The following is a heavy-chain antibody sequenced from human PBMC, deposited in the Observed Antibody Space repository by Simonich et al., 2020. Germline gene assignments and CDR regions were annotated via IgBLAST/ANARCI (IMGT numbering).Heavy chain of an antibody. CDR1: GGSISSFY. V-gene: IGHV4-59*08. CDR3: ARHDRWLQFYFDY. Sequence: QVQLQESGPGLVKPSETLSLTCTVSGGSISSFYWSWIRQPPGKGLEWMRYIYYSGSTTYNPSLKSRVNISVDTSKNQFSLKLSSVTAADTAVYYCARHDRWLQFYFDYWGQGTLVTVSS. J-gene: IGHJ4*02. D-gene: IGHD5-12*01. CDR2: IYYSGST.